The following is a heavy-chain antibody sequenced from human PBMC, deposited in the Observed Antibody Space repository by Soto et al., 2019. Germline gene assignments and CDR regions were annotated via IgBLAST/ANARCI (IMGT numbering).Heavy chain of an antibody. D-gene: IGHD2-15*01. Sequence: PGGSLRLSCAASGFTFSSYWMSWARQAPGKGLEWVANKKQDGSEKYYEDSVKGRFTISRDNARNSLYLQMNSLRAEDTAVYYYARELGYCSGGSCYGAYYFDYWGQGTLVTVSS. CDR3: ARELGYCSGGSCYGAYYFDY. J-gene: IGHJ4*02. CDR2: KKQDGSEK. V-gene: IGHV3-7*01. CDR1: GFTFSSYW.